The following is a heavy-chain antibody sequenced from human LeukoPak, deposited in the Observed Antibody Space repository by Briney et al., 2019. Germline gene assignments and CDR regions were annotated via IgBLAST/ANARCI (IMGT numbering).Heavy chain of an antibody. CDR2: IYYSGST. V-gene: IGHV4-39*07. J-gene: IGHJ4*02. CDR1: GGSISSSSYY. Sequence: SETLSLTCTVSGGSISSSSYYWGWIRQPPGKGLEWIGSIYYSGSTYYNPSLKSRVTISVDTSKNQFSLKLSSVTAADTAVYYCASHHLWFGLLYYFDYWGQGTLVTVSS. D-gene: IGHD3-10*01. CDR3: ASHHLWFGLLYYFDY.